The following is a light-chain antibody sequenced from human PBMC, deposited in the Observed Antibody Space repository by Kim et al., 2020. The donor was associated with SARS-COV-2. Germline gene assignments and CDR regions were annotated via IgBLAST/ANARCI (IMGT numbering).Light chain of an antibody. CDR3: NSRDSNDIVV. CDR2: DKR. J-gene: IGLJ2*01. CDR1: SDRRRNSY. V-gene: IGLV3-19*01. Sequence: AQTDTITSQGESDRRRNSYANRHKQEQGPVPILFIYDKRHRASGIPFRCSGSRTATTSSLTIAGTQAGDESYCYCNSRDSNDIVVFGGGTKLTVL.